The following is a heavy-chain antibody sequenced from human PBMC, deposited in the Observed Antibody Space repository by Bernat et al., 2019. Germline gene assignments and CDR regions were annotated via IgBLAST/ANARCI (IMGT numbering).Heavy chain of an antibody. CDR2: INPNSGGT. J-gene: IGHJ6*02. CDR1: GYTFTGYY. V-gene: IGHV1-2*04. CDR3: ARDRRADSGGYYYYGMDV. D-gene: IGHD1-26*01. Sequence: QVQLVQSGAEVKKPGASVKVSCKASGYTFTGYYMHWVRQAPGQGLEWMGWINPNSGGTNYAQKFQGWVTMTRDTSISTAYMELSRLRSDDTAVYYCARDRRADSGGYYYYGMDVWGQGTTVTVSS.